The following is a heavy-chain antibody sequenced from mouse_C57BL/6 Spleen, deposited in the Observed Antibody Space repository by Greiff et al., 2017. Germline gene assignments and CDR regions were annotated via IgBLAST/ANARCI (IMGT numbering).Heavy chain of an antibody. CDR1: GFTFSDYG. J-gene: IGHJ1*03. CDR2: ISSGSSTI. CDR3: ARLDYYGSSGGYFDV. V-gene: IGHV5-17*01. D-gene: IGHD1-1*01. Sequence: EVHLVESGGGLVKPGGSLKLSCAASGFTFSDYGMHWVRQAPEKGLEWVAYISSGSSTIYYADTVKGRFTISRDNAKNTLFLQMTSLMSEDTAMYYCARLDYYGSSGGYFDVWGTGTTVTVSS.